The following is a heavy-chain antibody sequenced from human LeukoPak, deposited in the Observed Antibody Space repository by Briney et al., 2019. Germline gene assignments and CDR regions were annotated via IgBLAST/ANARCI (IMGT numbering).Heavy chain of an antibody. V-gene: IGHV4-59*01. D-gene: IGHD4-17*01. Sequence: PSETLSLTCTVSGGSLSTYYWAWIRQPPGKGLEWIGYIYDGGKIYDTGSATYTPSLTSRVTISIDTSKNQFSLKVRSVTAADTAVYYCARGDYGDSDYWGQGTLVTVSS. CDR2: IYDGGKIYDTGSA. CDR1: GGSLSTYY. CDR3: ARGDYGDSDY. J-gene: IGHJ4*02.